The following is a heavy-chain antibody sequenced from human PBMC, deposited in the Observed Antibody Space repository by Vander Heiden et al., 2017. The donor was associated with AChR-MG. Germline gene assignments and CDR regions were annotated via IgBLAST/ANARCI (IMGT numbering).Heavy chain of an antibody. CDR2: IKQDGSEK. CDR1: GFTFSTYW. D-gene: IGHD2-2*02. V-gene: IGHV3-7*02. CDR3: ARVAPAAIRDYYYYYGMDV. J-gene: IGHJ6*02. Sequence: EVQLVAAGGGLVQPGAALRLSCAASGFTFSTYWMRWVRQARGKGLEWVARIKQDGSEKYYVDSVKGRFTISRDNAKNSLYLQMNSLRAEDTAVYYCARVAPAAIRDYYYYYGMDVWGQGTTVTVSS.